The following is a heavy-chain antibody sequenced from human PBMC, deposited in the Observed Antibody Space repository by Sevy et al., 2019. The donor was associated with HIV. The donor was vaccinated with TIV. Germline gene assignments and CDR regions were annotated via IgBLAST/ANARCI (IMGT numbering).Heavy chain of an antibody. J-gene: IGHJ6*02. CDR1: GFTFSTYG. CDR2: MRFDGTIK. Sequence: GGSLRLSCAASGFTFSTYGMHWVRQAPGRGLEWVAFMRFDGTIKYHRDSVKGRFSISRDNSKNTLYWQMNSLRVEDPAVYFCAKVLHIVEVPAAIDYYYGMDVWGQGTTVTVSS. CDR3: AKVLHIVEVPAAIDYYYGMDV. D-gene: IGHD2-2*01. V-gene: IGHV3-30*02.